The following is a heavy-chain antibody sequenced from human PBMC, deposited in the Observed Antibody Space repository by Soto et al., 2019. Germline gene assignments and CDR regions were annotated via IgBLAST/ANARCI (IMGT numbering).Heavy chain of an antibody. CDR3: GRDGIGETDFRGFCDY. CDR1: GSIFSGYG. J-gene: IGHJ4*02. CDR2: IWYDGSTK. D-gene: IGHD2-21*01. V-gene: IGHV3-33*01. Sequence: QEHLVESGGGVVQPGRSLRLSCAASGSIFSGYGMHWVRQAPGKGLEWVAVIWYDGSTKYYADSVKGRFTISRDNSKNMIYLQIDSLRAEDTAVYYCGRDGIGETDFRGFCDYWGQGTLVTVSS.